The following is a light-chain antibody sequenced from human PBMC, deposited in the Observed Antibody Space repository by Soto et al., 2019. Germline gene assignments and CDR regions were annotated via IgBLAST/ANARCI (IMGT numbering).Light chain of an antibody. CDR3: QQYGSSGT. J-gene: IGKJ1*01. CDR2: GAS. Sequence: LTQSPSSLSASVGDRVTITCRASQGISSYLGWYQQKPGQDPRLLIYGASNRATGIPDRFSGSGSGTDFTLTISRLEPEDFAVYYCQQYGSSGTFGQGTKVDIK. V-gene: IGKV3-20*01. CDR1: QGISSY.